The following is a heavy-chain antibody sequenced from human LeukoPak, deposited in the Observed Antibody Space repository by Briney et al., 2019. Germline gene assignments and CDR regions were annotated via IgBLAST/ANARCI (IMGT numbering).Heavy chain of an antibody. J-gene: IGHJ4*02. CDR3: AKRGPGSYYSLDY. CDR2: ISGSGGST. CDR1: GFTFSSYA. V-gene: IGHV3-23*01. Sequence: PGGSLRLSCAASGFTFSSYAMSWVRQAPGKGLEWVSAISGSGGSTYYADSVKGRFTVSRDSSKNTLYLQMNSLRAEDTAVYYCAKRGPGSYYSLDYWGQGTLVTVSS. D-gene: IGHD1-26*01.